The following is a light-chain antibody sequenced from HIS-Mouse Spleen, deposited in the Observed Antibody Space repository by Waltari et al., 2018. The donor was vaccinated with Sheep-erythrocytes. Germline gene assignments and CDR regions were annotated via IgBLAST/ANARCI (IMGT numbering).Light chain of an antibody. J-gene: IGLJ3*02. CDR3: SSYTSSSTRV. CDR1: SSDVGGYNY. Sequence: QSALTQPASVSGSPGQSITISCTGTSSDVGGYNYVSWYQQHPGKAPKLMIYDVSNRPSGVSNRFSGYKSGNPASLTISGLQAEDEADYYCSSYTSSSTRVFGGGTKLTVL. CDR2: DVS. V-gene: IGLV2-14*03.